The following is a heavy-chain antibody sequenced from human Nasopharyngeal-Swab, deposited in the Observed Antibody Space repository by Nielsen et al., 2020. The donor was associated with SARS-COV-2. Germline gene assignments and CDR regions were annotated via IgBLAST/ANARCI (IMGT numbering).Heavy chain of an antibody. V-gene: IGHV4-59*01. D-gene: IGHD6-19*01. CDR1: GGSISSYY. CDR3: ARGLVPGAFDI. CDR2: IYYSGST. Sequence: GSLRLSCTVSGGSISSYYWSWIRQPPGKGLEWIGYIYYSGSTNYNPSLKSRVTISVDTSKNQFSLKLSSVTAADTAVYYCARGLVPGAFDIWGQGTMVTVSS. J-gene: IGHJ3*02.